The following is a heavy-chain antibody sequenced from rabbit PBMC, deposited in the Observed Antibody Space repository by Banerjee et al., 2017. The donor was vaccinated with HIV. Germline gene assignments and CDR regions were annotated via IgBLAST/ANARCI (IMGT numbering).Heavy chain of an antibody. V-gene: IGHV1S40*01. J-gene: IGHJ6*01. CDR2: IDAGSSGFT. D-gene: IGHD1-1*01. CDR3: ARDTSSSFSSYGMDL. Sequence: QSLEESGGDLVKPGASLTLTCTASGVSFSISSYMCWVRQAPGKGLEWIACIDAGSSGFTYFATWGKGRFAISKTSSTTVTLQMTRLTAADTATYFWARDTSSSFSSYGMDLWGQGTLVTVS. CDR1: GVSFSISSY.